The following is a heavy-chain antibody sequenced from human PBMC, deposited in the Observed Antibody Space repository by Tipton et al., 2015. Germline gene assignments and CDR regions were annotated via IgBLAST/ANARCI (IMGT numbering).Heavy chain of an antibody. CDR2: ISGSGGDT. V-gene: IGHV3-23*01. CDR1: GFPFSSYA. J-gene: IGHJ5*02. Sequence: SLRLSCAASGFPFSSYAMSWVRQAPGKGLEWVSGISGSGGDTYYTDSVKGRFTISRDNAKNSLSLQMNSLRAEDTAVYYCARSGGYGWDLWGQGTLVTVSS. D-gene: IGHD6-25*01. CDR3: ARSGGYGWDL.